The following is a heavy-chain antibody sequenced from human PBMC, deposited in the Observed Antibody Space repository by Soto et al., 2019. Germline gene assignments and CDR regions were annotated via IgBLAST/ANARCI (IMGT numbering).Heavy chain of an antibody. CDR1: GGSFSGYY. V-gene: IGHV4-34*01. Sequence: QVQLQQWGAGLLKPSETLSLTSAVYGGSFSGYYWSWIRQPPGKGLEWIGEINHSGSTNYNPSLKSRITISVDTSKNQFSLKLSSVTAADTAVYYCARAGQQLVLVWFDPWGQGTLVTVSS. J-gene: IGHJ5*02. CDR2: INHSGST. CDR3: ARAGQQLVLVWFDP. D-gene: IGHD6-13*01.